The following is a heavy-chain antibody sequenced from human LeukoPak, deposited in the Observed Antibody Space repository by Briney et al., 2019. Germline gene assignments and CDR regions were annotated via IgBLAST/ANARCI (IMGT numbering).Heavy chain of an antibody. J-gene: IGHJ4*02. CDR3: ARGGSSSWYFLDY. D-gene: IGHD6-13*01. CDR2: ISSSGNT. V-gene: IGHV4-38-2*02. CDR1: GYSISSGYY. Sequence: SETLSLTCTVSGYSISSGYYWGWIRQPPGKRLEWVGSISSSGNTYYNPALKSRVTISVDTSKNQFSLKLSSVTAADTAVYYCARGGSSSWYFLDYWGQGTLVTVSS.